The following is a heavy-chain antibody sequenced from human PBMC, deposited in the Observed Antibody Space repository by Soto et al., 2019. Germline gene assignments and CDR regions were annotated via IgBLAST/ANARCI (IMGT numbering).Heavy chain of an antibody. CDR1: GCSISSGGYS. V-gene: IGHV4-31*03. D-gene: IGHD5-18*01. Sequence: PSGPLSLTCTVSGCSISSGGYSWSWIRQHKGKGRERTGYIYYSGSTYYNPSLKSRVTISVDTSKNQFSLKLSSVTAAYTAVYYCAREYVDTAMVNRFDPWGQGTLVTVSS. CDR3: AREYVDTAMVNRFDP. CDR2: IYYSGST. J-gene: IGHJ5*02.